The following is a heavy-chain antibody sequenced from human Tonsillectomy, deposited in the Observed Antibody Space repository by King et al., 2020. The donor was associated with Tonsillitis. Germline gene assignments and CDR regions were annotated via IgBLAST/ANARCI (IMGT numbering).Heavy chain of an antibody. Sequence: QLVQSGADVKKPGASVKVSCKTSGYIFTNYGISWVRQAPGQGLEWMGWISTYNGDTNYAQKFQGRLTVTADTSTSTAYMELRSLRSDDTAVYYCVRDDSEELPPGIDSWGPGTLVTVSS. V-gene: IGHV1-18*01. CDR2: ISTYNGDT. J-gene: IGHJ4*02. CDR1: GYIFTNYG. CDR3: VRDDSEELPPGIDS. D-gene: IGHD1-26*01.